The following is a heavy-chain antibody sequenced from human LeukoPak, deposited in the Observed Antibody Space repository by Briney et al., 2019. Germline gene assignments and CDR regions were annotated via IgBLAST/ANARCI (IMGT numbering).Heavy chain of an antibody. CDR2: ISYDGSNK. Sequence: GGSLRLSCAASGFTFSNFAMTWVRQAPGKRLEWVAVISYDGSNKYYADSVKGRFTISRDNSKNTLYLQMTSLRAEDTAVYYCAKRAVTTDYWGQGTLVTVSS. V-gene: IGHV3-30-3*02. D-gene: IGHD4-11*01. CDR1: GFTFSNFA. J-gene: IGHJ4*02. CDR3: AKRAVTTDY.